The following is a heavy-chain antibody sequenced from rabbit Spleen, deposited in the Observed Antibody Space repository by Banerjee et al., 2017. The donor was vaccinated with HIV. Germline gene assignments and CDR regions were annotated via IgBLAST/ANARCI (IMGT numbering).Heavy chain of an antibody. D-gene: IGHD1-1*01. CDR1: GVSFSISSY. J-gene: IGHJ6*01. CDR3: AGDTSSSVSSYGMDR. Sequence: QSLEESGGDLVQPEGSLTLTCKASGVSFSISSYMCWVRQAPGKGLEWIACIYAGGSGFAYFASWAKVRFPCSKTSSTTVVLQMTRLTAADTATYFCAGDTSSSVSSYGMDRWGPGTLVTVS. V-gene: IGHV1S40*01. CDR2: IYAGGSGFA.